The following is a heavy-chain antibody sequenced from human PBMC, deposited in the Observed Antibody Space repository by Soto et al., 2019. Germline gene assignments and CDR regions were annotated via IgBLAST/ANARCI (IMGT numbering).Heavy chain of an antibody. V-gene: IGHV3-30-3*01. CDR3: ARDQDPYGMDV. J-gene: IGHJ6*02. Sequence: FLRLSFAASGFTFSSYAMHWVRQAPGKGLEWVAVISYYGSNKYYADSVKGRFTISRDNSKNTLYLQMNSLRAEDTSVYYCARDQDPYGMDVWGQGTTVTVSS. CDR1: GFTFSSYA. CDR2: ISYYGSNK.